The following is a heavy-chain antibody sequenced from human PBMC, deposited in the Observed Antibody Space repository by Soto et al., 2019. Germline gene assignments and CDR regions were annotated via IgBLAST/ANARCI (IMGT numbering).Heavy chain of an antibody. CDR3: ARDADGNCDY. CDR1: GFTFSPYA. CDR2: ISSSSSTI. J-gene: IGHJ4*02. Sequence: EVHLVESGGGLVQPGGSLRLSCAASGFTFSPYAMNWDRQAPGKGLEWVSYISSSSSTIYYADSVKGRFTISRDNAKNSLYLQMNSLRDEDTAVYYCARDADGNCDYWGQGTLVTVSS. V-gene: IGHV3-48*02.